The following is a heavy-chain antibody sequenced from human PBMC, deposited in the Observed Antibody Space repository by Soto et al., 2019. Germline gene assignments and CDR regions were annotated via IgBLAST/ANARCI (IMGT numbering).Heavy chain of an antibody. J-gene: IGHJ4*02. CDR1: GFTFSSYA. D-gene: IGHD3-10*01. V-gene: IGHV3-30-3*01. CDR3: ARGADYYGSGSYYDY. CDR2: ISYDGSNK. Sequence: GGSLRLSCAASGFTFSSYAMHWVRQAPGKGLEWVAVISYDGSNKYYADSVKGRFTISRDNSKNTLYLQMNSLRAEDTAVYYCARGADYYGSGSYYDYWGQGTLVTVSS.